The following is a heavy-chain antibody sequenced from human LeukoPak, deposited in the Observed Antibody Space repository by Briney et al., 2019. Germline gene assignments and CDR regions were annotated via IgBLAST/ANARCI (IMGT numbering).Heavy chain of an antibody. CDR3: ARGSDWDY. J-gene: IGHJ4*02. CDR1: GGSISSYY. D-gene: IGHD2-21*01. CDR2: IRYSGTT. V-gene: IGHV4-59*01. Sequence: SETLSLTCTVSGGSISSYYWSWIRQPPGKGLEWIANIRYSGTTNYNSSLRSRVTISVDTPKNQFSLKLSSVTAADTAVYYCARGSDWDYWGQGTLVTVSS.